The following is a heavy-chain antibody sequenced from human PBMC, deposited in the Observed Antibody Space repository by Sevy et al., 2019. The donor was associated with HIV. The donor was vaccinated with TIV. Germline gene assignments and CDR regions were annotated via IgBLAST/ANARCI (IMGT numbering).Heavy chain of an antibody. CDR2: ISYDGSKK. CDR3: AKDAGYGIGWFPGY. D-gene: IGHD6-19*01. J-gene: IGHJ4*02. Sequence: GGSLRLSCAASGFTFSTYAMHWVRQAPGKGLEWVAVISYDGSKKYYADSVKGRFTISRDISKDTLYLQMNSLRAEDTAVYYCAKDAGYGIGWFPGYWGQGTLVTVSS. CDR1: GFTFSTYA. V-gene: IGHV3-30*18.